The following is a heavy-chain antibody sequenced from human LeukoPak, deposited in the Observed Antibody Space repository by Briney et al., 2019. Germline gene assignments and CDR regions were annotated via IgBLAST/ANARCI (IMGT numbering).Heavy chain of an antibody. Sequence: GASVKVSCKASGYTFTSYYMHWVRQAPGQGLEWMGIINPSGGRTSYEQKFQGRVTMTRDMSTSTDYMELSSLRSEDTAVYYCARDNSVEDTAWWFDPWGQGTLVTVSS. D-gene: IGHD4-23*01. V-gene: IGHV1-46*01. CDR3: ARDNSVEDTAWWFDP. CDR2: INPSGGRT. J-gene: IGHJ5*02. CDR1: GYTFTSYY.